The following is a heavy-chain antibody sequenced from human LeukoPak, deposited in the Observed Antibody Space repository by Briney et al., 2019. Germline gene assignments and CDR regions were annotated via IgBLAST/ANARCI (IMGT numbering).Heavy chain of an antibody. CDR1: GYTFTGYY. J-gene: IGHJ4*02. Sequence: ASVKVSCKASGYTFTGYYMHWVRQAPGQGLEWMGWINPNSGGTNYAQKFQGRITMTTDTSTSTAYMELRSLRSDDTAVYYCARERRAWELHLSDFDYWGQGTLVTVSS. CDR3: ARERRAWELHLSDFDY. D-gene: IGHD1-26*01. CDR2: INPNSGGT. V-gene: IGHV1-2*02.